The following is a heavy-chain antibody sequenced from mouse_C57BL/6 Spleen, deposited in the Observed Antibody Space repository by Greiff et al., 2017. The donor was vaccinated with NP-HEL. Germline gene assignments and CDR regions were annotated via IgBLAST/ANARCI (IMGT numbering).Heavy chain of an antibody. D-gene: IGHD2-4*01. CDR3: ARSSHYDYDPGDFDY. J-gene: IGHJ2*01. CDR1: GYTFTSYW. CDR2: IDPSDSYT. V-gene: IGHV1-69*01. Sequence: QVQLQQPGAELVMPGASVKLSCKASGYTFTSYWMHWVKQRPGQGLEWIGEIDPSDSYTNYNQKFKGKSTLTVDKSSSTAYMQLSSLTSEDSAVYYCARSSHYDYDPGDFDYWGQGTTRTVSS.